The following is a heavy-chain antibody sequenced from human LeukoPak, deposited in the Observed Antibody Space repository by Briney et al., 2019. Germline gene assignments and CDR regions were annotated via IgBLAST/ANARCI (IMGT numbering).Heavy chain of an antibody. CDR3: ARRSSSWYSKIDS. CDR1: GGSISSSSYY. D-gene: IGHD6-13*01. V-gene: IGHV4-39*01. J-gene: IGHJ4*02. Sequence: PSETLSLTCTVSGGSISSSSYYWGWIRQPPGKGLEWIGNIYYSGSTYYNPSLKSRVTISEDTPKNQFSLKLSSVTAADTAVYYCARRSSSWYSKIDSWGQGTLVTVSS. CDR2: IYYSGST.